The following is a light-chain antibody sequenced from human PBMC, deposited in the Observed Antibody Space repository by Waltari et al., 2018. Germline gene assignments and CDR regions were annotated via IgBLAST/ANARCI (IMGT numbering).Light chain of an antibody. J-gene: IGLJ3*02. CDR1: SGSVSDGNY. CDR2: YTN. Sequence: QTVVTQEPSLSVSPGGTVTLTCGLTSGSVSDGNYPTWYQLTPGQAPRTLIYYTNSRSSGGPDRFSGSILGNKAALTITGAQADDESDYHCMLYLNGESRVFGGGTKLTVL. V-gene: IGLV8-61*01. CDR3: MLYLNGESRV.